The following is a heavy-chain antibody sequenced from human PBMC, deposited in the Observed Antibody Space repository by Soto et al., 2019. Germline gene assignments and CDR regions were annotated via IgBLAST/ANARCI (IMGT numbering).Heavy chain of an antibody. J-gene: IGHJ4*02. V-gene: IGHV1-3*05. CDR1: GYTFTNYA. D-gene: IGHD5-12*01. CDR3: ARFSGYYLPDY. Sequence: QVQLVQSGAEEKKPGASVKFSCKASGYTFTNYAMHWVRQAPGQRLEWMGWINAGNGNTKYSQKFQGRVTITRDTSASTSYMELSSLRSEDTAVYYCARFSGYYLPDYWGQGTLVTVSS. CDR2: INAGNGNT.